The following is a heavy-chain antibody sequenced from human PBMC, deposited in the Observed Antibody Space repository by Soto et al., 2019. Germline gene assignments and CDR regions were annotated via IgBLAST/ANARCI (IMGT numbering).Heavy chain of an antibody. CDR1: GFTFSNYG. CDR2: ISHDGNKE. CDR3: ARDLRLIAAADHYYYYYGMDV. Sequence: PGGSLRLSCAASGFTFSNYGIHWVRQAPGKGLEWVAVISHDGNKEYYADSVKGRFTVSRDNSKNTLYLQMNSLRAEDTAVYYCARDLRLIAAADHYYYYYGMDVWGQGTTVTVSS. D-gene: IGHD6-13*01. V-gene: IGHV3-30*03. J-gene: IGHJ6*02.